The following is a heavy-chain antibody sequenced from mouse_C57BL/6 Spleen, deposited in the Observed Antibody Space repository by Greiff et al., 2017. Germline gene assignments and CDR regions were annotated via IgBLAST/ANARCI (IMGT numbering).Heavy chain of an antibody. CDR2: IYPGSGST. V-gene: IGHV1-55*01. CDR1: GYTFTSYW. CDR3: ARGSLHYSAMDY. D-gene: IGHD2-1*01. Sequence: QVQLQQPGAELVKPGASVKMSCKASGYTFTSYWITWVKQRPGQGLEWIGDIYPGSGSTNYNETFKSKATLTVDTPSNTAYMQLSSRTSEDSAVYYYARGSLHYSAMDYWGQGASVTVSS. J-gene: IGHJ4*01.